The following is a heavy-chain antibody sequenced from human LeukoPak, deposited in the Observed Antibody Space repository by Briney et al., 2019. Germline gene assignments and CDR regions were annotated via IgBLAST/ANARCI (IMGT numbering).Heavy chain of an antibody. Sequence: GGSLRLPCAASGFTFSSYAMSWVRQAPGKGLEWLSAIGGSGGSTYYADSVKDRFTISRDNSKNTLYLQMNSLRAEDTAVYYCASHPAVAGKYYFDYWGQGTLVTVSS. D-gene: IGHD6-19*01. J-gene: IGHJ4*02. CDR3: ASHPAVAGKYYFDY. CDR1: GFTFSSYA. CDR2: IGGSGGST. V-gene: IGHV3-23*01.